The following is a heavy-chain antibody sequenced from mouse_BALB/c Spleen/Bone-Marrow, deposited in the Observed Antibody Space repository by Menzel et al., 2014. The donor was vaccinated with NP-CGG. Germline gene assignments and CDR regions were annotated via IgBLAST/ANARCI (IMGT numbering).Heavy chain of an antibody. Sequence: QVQLQQSGAELVRPGSSVKISRKASGYPFSSYWMSWVKQRPGQGLEWIGQIYPGDGETNYNGKFKGNVTLTADKSSSTAYMQLISLTSEDSAVYFCARKYGDYWGQGTTLTVSS. CDR3: ARKYGDY. J-gene: IGHJ2*01. CDR1: GYPFSSYW. V-gene: IGHV1-80*01. D-gene: IGHD2-10*02. CDR2: IYPGDGET.